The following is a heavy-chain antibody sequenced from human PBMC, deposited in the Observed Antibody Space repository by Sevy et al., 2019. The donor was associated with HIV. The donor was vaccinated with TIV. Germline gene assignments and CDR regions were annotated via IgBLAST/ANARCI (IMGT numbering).Heavy chain of an antibody. CDR3: ARDCSSSSCLWGMDV. D-gene: IGHD2-2*01. V-gene: IGHV3-11*05. CDR2: ISSSSSYT. Sequence: GGSLRLSCAASGFTFSDYYMSWIRQAPGKGLEWVSYISSSSSYTNYADSVKGRFTISRDNAKNSLYLQMNSLRAEDMAVYYCARDCSSSSCLWGMDVWGQGTTVTVSS. CDR1: GFTFSDYY. J-gene: IGHJ6*02.